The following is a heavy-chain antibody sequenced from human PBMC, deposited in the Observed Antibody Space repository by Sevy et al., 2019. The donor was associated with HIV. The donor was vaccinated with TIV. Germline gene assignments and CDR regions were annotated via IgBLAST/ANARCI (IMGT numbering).Heavy chain of an antibody. CDR2: IYHSGST. CDR3: ARADYGYYYGMDV. D-gene: IGHD4-17*01. V-gene: IGHV4-30-2*01. Sequence: SETLSLTCAVSGGSISSGGYSWSWIRQPPGKGLEWIGYIYHSGSTYYNPSLKSRVTISVDRSKNQFSPKLSPVTAADTAVYYCARADYGYYYGMDVWGQGTTVTVSS. J-gene: IGHJ6*02. CDR1: GGSISSGGYS.